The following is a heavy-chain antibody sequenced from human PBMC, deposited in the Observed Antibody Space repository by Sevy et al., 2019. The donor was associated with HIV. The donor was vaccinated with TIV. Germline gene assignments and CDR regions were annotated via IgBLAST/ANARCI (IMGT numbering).Heavy chain of an antibody. CDR3: ASGVVSGGIF. CDR1: GFTFSDYY. V-gene: IGHV3-11*04. CDR2: ISSSGSTI. D-gene: IGHD3-16*01. J-gene: IGHJ3*01. Sequence: GESLKISCAASGFTFSDYYMSWIRQAPGKGLEWVSYISSSGSTIYYADSVKGRFTISRDNAKNALYLQMNSLRAEDTAVYYCASGVVSGGIFWGQGTMVTVSS.